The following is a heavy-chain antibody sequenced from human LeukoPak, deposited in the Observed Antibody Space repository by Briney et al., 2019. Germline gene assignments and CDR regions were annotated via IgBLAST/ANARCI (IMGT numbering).Heavy chain of an antibody. V-gene: IGHV4-59*01. CDR1: GGSFSY. CDR2: IYDHGRT. CDR3: ARGLAGRASGAVYFDL. Sequence: SETLSLTCIVSGGSFSYLSWIRQPPGKGLEWIGIIYDHGRTEYNPSLKSRVSISVDTSKNQVSLRLNSVTPADTAVYYFARGLAGRASGAVYFDLWGRGALVTVSS. D-gene: IGHD3-16*01. J-gene: IGHJ2*01.